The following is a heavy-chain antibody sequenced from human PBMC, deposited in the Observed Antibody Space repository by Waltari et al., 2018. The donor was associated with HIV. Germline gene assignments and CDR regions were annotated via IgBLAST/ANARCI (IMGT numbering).Heavy chain of an antibody. Sequence: QVQLVQSGAEVKKPGASVKVSCKASGYTFISYYMHWVRQAPGQGLEWIGIINPSGNSTSYVQKFQGRLTMTRDTATSTVYMELSSLRSEDTAVYYCARAPCSGGSCRLFDYWGQGTLVTVSS. V-gene: IGHV1-46*01. CDR1: GYTFISYY. D-gene: IGHD2-15*01. J-gene: IGHJ4*02. CDR2: INPSGNST. CDR3: ARAPCSGGSCRLFDY.